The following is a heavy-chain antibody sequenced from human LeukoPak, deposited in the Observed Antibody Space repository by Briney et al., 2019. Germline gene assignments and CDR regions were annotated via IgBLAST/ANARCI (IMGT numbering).Heavy chain of an antibody. J-gene: IGHJ4*02. D-gene: IGHD3-3*01. CDR3: ARDKYYDFWSGYYTAYFDY. CDR2: IYHSGST. V-gene: IGHV4-39*07. Sequence: SETLSLTCTVSGGSISSSSYYWGWIRQPPGKGLEWIVSIYHSGSTYYNPSLKSRVTISVDTSKNQFSLKLSSVTAADTAVYYCARDKYYDFWSGYYTAYFDYWGQGTLVTVSS. CDR1: GGSISSSSYY.